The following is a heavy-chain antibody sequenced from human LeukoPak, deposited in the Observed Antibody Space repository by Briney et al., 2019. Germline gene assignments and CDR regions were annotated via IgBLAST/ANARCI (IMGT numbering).Heavy chain of an antibody. D-gene: IGHD2-15*01. CDR1: GFTFSSYA. Sequence: GRSLRPSCAASGFTFSSYAMHWVRQAPGKGPEWVAVISYDGSNKYYADSVKGRFTISRDNSKDTLYLQMNSLRAEDTAVYYCARAEVVAASLFDYWGQGTLVTVSS. CDR3: ARAEVVAASLFDY. J-gene: IGHJ4*02. V-gene: IGHV3-30*04. CDR2: ISYDGSNK.